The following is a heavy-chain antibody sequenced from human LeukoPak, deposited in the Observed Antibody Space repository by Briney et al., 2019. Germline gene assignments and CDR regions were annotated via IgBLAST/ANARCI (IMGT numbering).Heavy chain of an antibody. CDR1: GGSISSSSYY. CDR2: IYYSGSA. D-gene: IGHD3-22*01. Sequence: SETLSLTCAVSGGSISSSSYYWAWIRQPPGKGLEWIGTIYYSGSAYHSPSLKSRVTMSVDTSRNQFSLKLSSVDAADTAVYYCAKAGVRYFDSSGLYAFDFWGQGTTVTVSS. CDR3: AKAGVRYFDSSGLYAFDF. V-gene: IGHV4-39*01. J-gene: IGHJ3*01.